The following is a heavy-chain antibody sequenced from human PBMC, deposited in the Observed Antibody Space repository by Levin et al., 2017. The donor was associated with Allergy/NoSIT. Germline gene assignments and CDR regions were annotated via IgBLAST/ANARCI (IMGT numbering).Heavy chain of an antibody. D-gene: IGHD3-10*01. CDR2: ISSSSSYT. CDR1: GFTFSDYY. J-gene: IGHJ4*02. Sequence: PGGSLRLSCAASGFTFSDYYMSWIRQAPGKGLEWVSYISSSSSYTNYADSVKGRFTISRDNAKNSLYLQMNSLRAEDTAVYYCARTVWFGEAGVDYWGQGTLVTVSS. V-gene: IGHV3-11*03. CDR3: ARTVWFGEAGVDY.